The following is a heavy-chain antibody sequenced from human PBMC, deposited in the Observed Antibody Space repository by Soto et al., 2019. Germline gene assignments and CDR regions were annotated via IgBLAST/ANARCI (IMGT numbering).Heavy chain of an antibody. CDR1: GFTFSLYS. D-gene: IGHD3-22*01. CDR2: ITSSSSYI. CDR3: VRARSADSRPDY. Sequence: PGGSLRLSCAASGFTFSLYSMIWVRQAPGKGLEWVASITSSSSYIYYEDSQKGRFTISRDNAKNSLFLQLDSLRAEDTAVYCGVRARSADSRPDYWGQGTLVTVSS. J-gene: IGHJ4*02. V-gene: IGHV3-21*01.